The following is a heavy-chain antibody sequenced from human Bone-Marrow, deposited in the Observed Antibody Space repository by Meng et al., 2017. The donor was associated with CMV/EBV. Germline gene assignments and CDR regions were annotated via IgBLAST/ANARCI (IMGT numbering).Heavy chain of an antibody. CDR3: ARVQSLIVPAARY. J-gene: IGHJ1*01. CDR2: INPNSGGT. D-gene: IGHD2-2*01. Sequence: ASVKVSCKSSGYTFTGYYMHWVRQAPGQGLEWMGWINPNSGGTNYAQKFQGRVTMTRDTSISTAYMERSRLRSDDTAVYYCARVQSLIVPAARYGGQGTLVTVSS. V-gene: IGHV1-2*02. CDR1: GYTFTGYY.